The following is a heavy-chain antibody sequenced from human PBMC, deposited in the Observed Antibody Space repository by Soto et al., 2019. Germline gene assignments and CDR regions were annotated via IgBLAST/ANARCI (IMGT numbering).Heavy chain of an antibody. CDR2: IYPGDSDT. V-gene: IGHV5-51*01. Sequence: GESLKISCMGSGYSFTSYWIAWVRQMPGKGLEWMGIIYPGDSDTRYSPSFQGQVTISADKSISTAYLQWSSLKASDTAMYYCATHRYSGSPSLDYWGKGTLVTVSS. CDR1: GYSFTSYW. J-gene: IGHJ4*02. D-gene: IGHD1-26*01. CDR3: ATHRYSGSPSLDY.